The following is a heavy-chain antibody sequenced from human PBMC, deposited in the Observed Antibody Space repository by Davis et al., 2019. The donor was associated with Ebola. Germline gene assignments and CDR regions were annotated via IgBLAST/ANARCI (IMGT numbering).Heavy chain of an antibody. V-gene: IGHV3-48*02. CDR2: INTRGDAR. Sequence: GESLKISCVTSGFTFTSYSFNWIRQTPGKGLEWIAHINTRGDARVYADSVRGPFTISRDDAANSLSLQMDSLKHEVTAVYYCLRDYLFAFDSWGQGTPVTVSS. CDR3: LRDYLFAFDS. J-gene: IGHJ4*02. CDR1: GFTFTSYS. D-gene: IGHD3-10*02.